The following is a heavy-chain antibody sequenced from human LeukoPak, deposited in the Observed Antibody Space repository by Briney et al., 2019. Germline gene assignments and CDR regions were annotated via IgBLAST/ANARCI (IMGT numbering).Heavy chain of an antibody. Sequence: GGSLRLSCAAAGFTFSKYWMLWVRQAPGKGRESVSRINTDGTVTTYADSVKGRFTVSRDNADNTMFLQMNSVRDEDTAVYYCATKQWLAPPPDSWGQGTPVTVSS. J-gene: IGHJ4*02. D-gene: IGHD6-19*01. CDR3: ATKQWLAPPPDS. V-gene: IGHV3-74*01. CDR2: INTDGTVT. CDR1: GFTFSKYW.